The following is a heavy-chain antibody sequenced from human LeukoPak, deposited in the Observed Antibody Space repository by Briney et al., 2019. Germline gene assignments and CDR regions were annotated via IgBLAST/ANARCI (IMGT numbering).Heavy chain of an antibody. J-gene: IGHJ6*02. D-gene: IGHD2-15*01. CDR3: AREGYCSGGSCYSGGHYYGMDV. V-gene: IGHV3-21*01. CDR1: GFTFSSYS. Sequence: GGSLRLSCAASGFTFSSYSMNWVRQAPGKGLEWVSSISSSSSYIYYADSVKGRFTISRDNAKNSLYLQMNSLRAEDTAVYYCAREGYCSGGSCYSGGHYYGMDVWGQGPTVTVSS. CDR2: ISSSSSYI.